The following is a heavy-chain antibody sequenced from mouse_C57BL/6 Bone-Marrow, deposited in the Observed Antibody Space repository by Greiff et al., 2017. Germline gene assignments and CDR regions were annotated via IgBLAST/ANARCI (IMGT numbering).Heavy chain of an antibody. J-gene: IGHJ4*01. Sequence: DVHLVESGGDLVKPGGSLKLSCAASGFTFSSYGMSWVRQTPDKRLEWVATISSGGSYTYYPDSVKGRFTISRDNAKNTLYLQMSSLKSEDTAMYYCARSVLYYGNYYAMDYWGQGTSVTVSS. CDR1: GFTFSSYG. V-gene: IGHV5-6*01. CDR2: ISSGGSYT. D-gene: IGHD2-1*01. CDR3: ARSVLYYGNYYAMDY.